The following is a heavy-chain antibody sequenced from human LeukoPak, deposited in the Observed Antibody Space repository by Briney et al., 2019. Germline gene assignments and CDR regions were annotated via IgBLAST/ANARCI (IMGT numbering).Heavy chain of an antibody. J-gene: IGHJ4*02. D-gene: IGHD3-22*01. Sequence: PSETLSLTCTVSGGSISSYYWSWIRQPPGKGLEWIGYIYTSGSTNYNPSLQSRVTISVDTSKNQFSLKLRSVTAAETAVYYCARHGAWLPPDYWGQGTLVTVSS. V-gene: IGHV4-4*09. CDR1: GGSISSYY. CDR3: ARHGAWLPPDY. CDR2: IYTSGST.